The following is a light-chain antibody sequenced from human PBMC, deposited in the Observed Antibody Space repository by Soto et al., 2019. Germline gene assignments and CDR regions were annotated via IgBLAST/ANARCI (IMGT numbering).Light chain of an antibody. V-gene: IGKV3-11*01. CDR2: GAS. Sequence: IVLTQSPATLSLPPGKRATLSCRASQNISNYLIWYQQKPGQAPRLLIYGASNRATGIPDRFSGSGSGTDFTLSISRLEPEDFAVYYCQQYSSLWTFGQGTKVDI. J-gene: IGKJ1*01. CDR3: QQYSSLWT. CDR1: QNISNY.